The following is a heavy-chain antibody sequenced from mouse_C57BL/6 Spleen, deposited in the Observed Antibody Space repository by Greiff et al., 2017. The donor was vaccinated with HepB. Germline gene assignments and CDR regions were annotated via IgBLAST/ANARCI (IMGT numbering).Heavy chain of an antibody. V-gene: IGHV1-66*01. CDR3: ADGYPLAMDY. Sequence: QVQLQQSGPELVKPRASVKISCKASGYSFTSYYIHWVKQRPGQGLEWIGWIYPGSGNTKYNEKFKGKATLTADTSSSTAYMQLSSLTSEDSAVYDCADGYPLAMDYWGQGTSVTVSS. J-gene: IGHJ4*01. CDR1: GYSFTSYY. D-gene: IGHD2-3*01. CDR2: IYPGSGNT.